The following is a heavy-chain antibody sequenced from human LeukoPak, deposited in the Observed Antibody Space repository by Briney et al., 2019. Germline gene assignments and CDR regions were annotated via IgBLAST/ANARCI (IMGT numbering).Heavy chain of an antibody. CDR2: ISYDGSNK. J-gene: IGHJ4*02. Sequence: PGRSLRLSCAASGFTFSSYGMHWVRQAPGKGLEWVAVISYDGSNKYYADSVKGRFTISRDNSKNTLYLQMNSLRAEDTAVYYCAKVTGDGIYFDYWGQGTLVTVSS. CDR3: AKVTGDGIYFDY. CDR1: GFTFSSYG. D-gene: IGHD7-27*01. V-gene: IGHV3-30*18.